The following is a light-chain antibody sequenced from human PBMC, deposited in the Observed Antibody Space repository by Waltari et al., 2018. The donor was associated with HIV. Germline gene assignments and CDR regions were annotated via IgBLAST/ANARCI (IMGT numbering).Light chain of an antibody. V-gene: IGLV3-21*02. CDR2: QDS. CDR3: QVWDTFSEHRV. CDR1: HIATKS. Sequence: YELTQAPSVSVAPGQTASIIAEGNHIATKSVNWYQQKAGQAPTVVVHQDSDRPSEIPARFSGSNSENTATLTISGVEAGDEADYYCQVWDTFSEHRVFGGGTKLTVL. J-gene: IGLJ3*02.